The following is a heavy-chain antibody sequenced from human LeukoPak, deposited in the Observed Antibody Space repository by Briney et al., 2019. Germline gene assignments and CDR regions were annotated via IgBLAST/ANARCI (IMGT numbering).Heavy chain of an antibody. V-gene: IGHV4-34*01. CDR3: ARGPIKIVPGLAFDI. J-gene: IGHJ3*02. CDR1: GGSLSGYY. CDR2: INHSGST. Sequence: SETLSLTCAVYGGSLSGYYWSWIRQPPGKGLEWIGEINHSGSTNYNPSLKSRVTISVDTSKNQFSLKLSPVTAADTAVYYCARGPIKIVPGLAFDIWGQGTMVTVSS. D-gene: IGHD3-22*01.